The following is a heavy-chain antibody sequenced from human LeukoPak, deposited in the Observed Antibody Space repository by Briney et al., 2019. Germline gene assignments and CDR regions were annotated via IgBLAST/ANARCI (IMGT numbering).Heavy chain of an antibody. CDR1: GGSISSGGYY. CDR3: ARSYYDSSGGDAFDI. V-gene: IGHV4-31*03. J-gene: IGHJ3*02. CDR2: IYYSGST. D-gene: IGHD3-22*01. Sequence: SETLSLTCTVPGGSISSGGYYWSWIRQHPGKGLEWIGYIYYSGSTYYNPSLKSRVTISVDTSKNQFSLKLSSVTAADTAVYYCARSYYDSSGGDAFDIWGQGTMVTVSS.